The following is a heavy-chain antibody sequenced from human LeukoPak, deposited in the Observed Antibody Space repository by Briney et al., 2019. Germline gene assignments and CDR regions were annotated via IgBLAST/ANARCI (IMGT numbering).Heavy chain of an antibody. D-gene: IGHD3-22*01. Sequence: WASVKVSCKASGYTFTSYYMHWVRQAPGQGLEWMGIINPSGGSTSYAQKFQGRVTMTRDMSTSTVYMELSSLRAEDTAVYYCARGAGRYYDSSGYYYALFGYYYYYYMDVWGKGTTVTVSS. V-gene: IGHV1-46*01. CDR3: ARGAGRYYDSSGYYYALFGYYYYYYMDV. J-gene: IGHJ6*03. CDR2: INPSGGST. CDR1: GYTFTSYY.